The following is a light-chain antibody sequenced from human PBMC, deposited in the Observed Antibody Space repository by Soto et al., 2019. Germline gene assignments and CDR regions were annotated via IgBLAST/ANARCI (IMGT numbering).Light chain of an antibody. CDR1: QGISSY. CDR2: AAS. V-gene: IGKV1-8*01. J-gene: IGKJ3*01. CDR3: QQYYSYPGT. Sequence: AIRMTQSPSSFSASTGDRATITCRASQGISSYLAWYQQKPGKAPKLLIYAASTLQSGVPSRFSGSGSGTDFTLTISCLQSEDFATYYCQQYYSYPGTFGPGTKVDIK.